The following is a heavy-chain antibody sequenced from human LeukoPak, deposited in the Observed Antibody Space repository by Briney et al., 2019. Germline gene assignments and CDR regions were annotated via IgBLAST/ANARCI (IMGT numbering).Heavy chain of an antibody. CDR3: ARTNPTYRSGGSCYGILAFDI. V-gene: IGHV4-59*01. J-gene: IGHJ3*02. Sequence: PETLSLTCTVSGGSISSYYWSWIRQPPGKGLEWIGYIYYSGSTNYNPSLKSRVTISVDTSKNQFSLKLSSVTAADTAVYYCARTNPTYRSGGSCYGILAFDIWGQGTMVTVSS. D-gene: IGHD2-15*01. CDR2: IYYSGST. CDR1: GGSISSYY.